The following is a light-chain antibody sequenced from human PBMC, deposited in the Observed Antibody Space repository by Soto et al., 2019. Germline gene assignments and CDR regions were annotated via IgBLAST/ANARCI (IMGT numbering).Light chain of an antibody. CDR1: QNVKTR. V-gene: IGKV3-15*01. CDR2: DAF. J-gene: IGKJ4*01. Sequence: EKLMTQSPATLSVSPGERATLSCRASQNVKTRLAWYQQKPGQAPRLLIYDAFTRATGIPARFSGSASGTEFTLTISSLQSEDFAVYYCQQYDEWPLTFGGGTRV. CDR3: QQYDEWPLT.